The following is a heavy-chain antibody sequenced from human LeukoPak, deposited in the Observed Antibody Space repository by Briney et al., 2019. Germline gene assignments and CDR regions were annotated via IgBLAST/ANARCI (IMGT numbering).Heavy chain of an antibody. CDR3: ARDARLLLWFGELSPFDY. D-gene: IGHD3-10*01. Sequence: GGSLRLSCAASGFTFSSYSMNWVRQAPGKGLEWVSSISSSSSYIYYADSVKGRFTISRDNAKNSLYLQMNSLRAEDTAVYYCARDARLLLWFGELSPFDYWGQGTLVTVSS. CDR1: GFTFSSYS. V-gene: IGHV3-21*01. CDR2: ISSSSSYI. J-gene: IGHJ4*02.